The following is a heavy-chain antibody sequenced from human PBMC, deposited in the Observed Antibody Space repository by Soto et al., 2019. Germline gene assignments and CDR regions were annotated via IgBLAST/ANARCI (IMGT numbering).Heavy chain of an antibody. D-gene: IGHD2-2*02. Sequence: EVQLVESGGGLVQPGGSLRLSCAASGFTFSSYWMSWVRQAPGKGLEWVANIKQDGSEKYYVDSVKGRFTISRDNAKNSLYLQMNSLRAEDTAVYYCARDPRIVVVPAAIRAYYYYYGMDVWGQGTTVTVSS. V-gene: IGHV3-7*04. J-gene: IGHJ6*02. CDR2: IKQDGSEK. CDR3: ARDPRIVVVPAAIRAYYYYYGMDV. CDR1: GFTFSSYW.